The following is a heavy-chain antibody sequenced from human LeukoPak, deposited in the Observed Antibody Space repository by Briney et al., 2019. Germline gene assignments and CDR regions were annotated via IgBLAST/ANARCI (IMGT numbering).Heavy chain of an antibody. CDR2: IYTSGST. V-gene: IGHV4-61*02. CDR3: ARVVTGEANWFDP. D-gene: IGHD5-18*01. CDR1: GGSISSSSYY. Sequence: SQTLSLTCTVSGGSISSSSYYWSWIRQPAGKGLEWIGRIYTSGSTNYNPSLTSRVTISVTTSKNQFTLKLSSVTAADTAVYYCARVVTGEANWFDPWGQGTLVTVSS. J-gene: IGHJ5*02.